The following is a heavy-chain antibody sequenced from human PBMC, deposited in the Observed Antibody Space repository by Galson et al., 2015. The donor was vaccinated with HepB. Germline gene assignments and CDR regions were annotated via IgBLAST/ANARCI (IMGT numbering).Heavy chain of an antibody. CDR1: GDTYTGHF. Sequence: SVKVSCKASGDTYTGHFMEWVPQAHRQGLGWVGWSNPNSGATKCAQRFQGRVTMTRDTSISTVYMELSSLRSDDTAVYYCARGAPTSGSSRGILDPWGQGTLVTVSS. V-gene: IGHV1-2*02. J-gene: IGHJ5*02. CDR2: SNPNSGAT. CDR3: ARGAPTSGSSRGILDP. D-gene: IGHD5-12*01.